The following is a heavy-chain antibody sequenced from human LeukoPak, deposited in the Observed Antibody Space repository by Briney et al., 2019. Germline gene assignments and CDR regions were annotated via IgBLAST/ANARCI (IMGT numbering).Heavy chain of an antibody. CDR2: ISYDGSNK. Sequence: GGSLRLSCAASGFTFSSYGMHWVRQAPGKGLEWAAVISYDGSNKYYADSVKGRFTISRDNSKNTLYLQMSSLRAEDTAVYYRAKDPYSGSFEYFQHWGQGTLVTVSS. D-gene: IGHD1-26*01. V-gene: IGHV3-30*18. J-gene: IGHJ1*01. CDR3: AKDPYSGSFEYFQH. CDR1: GFTFSSYG.